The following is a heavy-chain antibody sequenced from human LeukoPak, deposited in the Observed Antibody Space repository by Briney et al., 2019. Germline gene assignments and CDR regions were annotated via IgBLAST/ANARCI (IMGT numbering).Heavy chain of an antibody. J-gene: IGHJ3*02. V-gene: IGHV1-2*06. CDR1: GYTFTGYH. D-gene: IGHD6-13*01. CDR3: ARAIAAANDAFDI. Sequence: ASVKVSCKASGYTFTGYHMHWVQQAPGQGLEWMGRINPNSGGTNYAQKFQGRVTMTRDTSISTAYMELSRLRSDDTAVYYCARAIAAANDAFDIWGQGTMVTVSS. CDR2: INPNSGGT.